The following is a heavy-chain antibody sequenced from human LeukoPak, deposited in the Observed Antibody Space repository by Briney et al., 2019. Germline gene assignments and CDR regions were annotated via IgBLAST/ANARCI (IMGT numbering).Heavy chain of an antibody. D-gene: IGHD2-2*01. CDR1: GGTFSSYA. CDR2: IIPIFGTA. Sequence: ASVKVSCKASGGTFSSYAISWVRQAPGQGLEWMGGIIPIFGTANYAQKFQGRVTITTDESTSTAYMELSSLRSEDTAVYYCTRPAGGYCSSTSCPGVDYWGQGTLVTVSS. J-gene: IGHJ4*02. V-gene: IGHV1-69*05. CDR3: TRPAGGYCSSTSCPGVDY.